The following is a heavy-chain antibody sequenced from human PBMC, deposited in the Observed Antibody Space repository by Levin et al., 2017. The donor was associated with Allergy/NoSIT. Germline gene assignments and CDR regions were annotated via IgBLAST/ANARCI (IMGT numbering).Heavy chain of an antibody. Sequence: PGGSLRLSCAASGFTFSSYAMSWVRQAPGKGLEWVSAISGSGGSTYYADYMKARFTISRDNSKTTLYLQMNSLRAEDTALYYCAKESWRGHNYGLQLYFESSGHETLVTVSS. V-gene: IGHV3-23*01. CDR3: AKESWRGHNYGLQLYFES. J-gene: IGHJ4*01. CDR1: GFTFSSYA. CDR2: ISGSGGST. D-gene: IGHD3-10*01.